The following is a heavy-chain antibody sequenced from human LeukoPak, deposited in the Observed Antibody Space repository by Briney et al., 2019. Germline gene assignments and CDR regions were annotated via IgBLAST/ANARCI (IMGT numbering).Heavy chain of an antibody. V-gene: IGHV4-31*03. CDR1: GGSISSGGYY. J-gene: IGHJ4*02. Sequence: SETLSLTCTVSGGSISSGGYYWSWIRQYPGKGLEWIGYIHYSGSTYYNPSLSSRVTISVDRSTNHFSLKVSSVTAADTAVYYCARDAIDSNYFDFWGQGTLVTVSS. D-gene: IGHD4-11*01. CDR3: ARDAIDSNYFDF. CDR2: IHYSGST.